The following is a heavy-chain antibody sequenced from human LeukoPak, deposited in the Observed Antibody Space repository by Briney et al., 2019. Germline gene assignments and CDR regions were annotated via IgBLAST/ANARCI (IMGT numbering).Heavy chain of an antibody. CDR2: ISSSSGNI. V-gene: IGHV3-48*01. CDR1: GFTFSSYS. Sequence: GGSLRLSCAASGFTFSSYSMNWVRQAPGKGLEWVSYISSSSGNIKYADSVKGRFTISRDNAKNSLYLQMNSLRAEDTAVYYCAASITTPGTLDYWGQGTLVTVSS. D-gene: IGHD6-13*01. CDR3: AASITTPGTLDY. J-gene: IGHJ4*02.